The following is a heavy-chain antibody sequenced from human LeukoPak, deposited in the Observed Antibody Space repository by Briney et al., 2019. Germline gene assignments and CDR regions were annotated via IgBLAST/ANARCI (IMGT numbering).Heavy chain of an antibody. D-gene: IGHD3-22*01. CDR1: GASISSSTYY. J-gene: IGHJ3*02. V-gene: IGHV4-39*07. Sequence: SETLSLTCTVSGASISSSTYYWGWIRQPPGKGLEWIGSNTYYNPSLKSRLTISVDTSKNQFSLQLSSVTAADTAVYYCTREYYDSSSYQDTFDIWGQGTTVTVSA. CDR2: NT. CDR3: TREYYDSSSYQDTFDI.